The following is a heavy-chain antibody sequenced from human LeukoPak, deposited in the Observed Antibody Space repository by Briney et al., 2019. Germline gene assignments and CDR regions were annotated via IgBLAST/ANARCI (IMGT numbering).Heavy chain of an antibody. J-gene: IGHJ3*02. CDR3: ARRTRELGYCSGGSCYHDAFDI. V-gene: IGHV1-8*01. D-gene: IGHD2-15*01. CDR1: GYTFISYD. CDR2: MNPNSGNT. Sequence: ASVKVSCKASGYTFISYDINWVRQATGQGLEWMGWMNPNSGNTGYAQKFQGRVTMTRNTSIGTAYMGLSSLRSEDTAVYYCARRTRELGYCSGGSCYHDAFDIWGQGTMVTVSS.